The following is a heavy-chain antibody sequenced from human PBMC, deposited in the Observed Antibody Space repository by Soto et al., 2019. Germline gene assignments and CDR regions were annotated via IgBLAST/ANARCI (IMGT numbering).Heavy chain of an antibody. D-gene: IGHD2-15*01. CDR3: ARVGSPGYCSGGYCPPPDY. Sequence: PGESLRLACAASVFPFSDSTMNWVRQAPGQGLDWVSSISSSSTYTYYAASVKGRFTISRDNAKNSLYLQMNSLRAEDTALYYCARVGSPGYCSGGYCPPPDYWGQGTLVNVSS. CDR1: VFPFSDST. V-gene: IGHV3-21*01. J-gene: IGHJ4*02. CDR2: ISSSSTYT.